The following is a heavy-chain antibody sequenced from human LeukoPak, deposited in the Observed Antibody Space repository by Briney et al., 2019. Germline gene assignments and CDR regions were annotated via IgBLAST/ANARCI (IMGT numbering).Heavy chain of an antibody. CDR2: IYYSGST. V-gene: IGHV4-59*08. J-gene: IGHJ3*02. CDR1: GGSISSYY. D-gene: IGHD3-3*01. Sequence: SETLSLTCTVSGGSISSYYWSWIRQPPGKGLEWIGYIYYSGSTNYNPSLKSRVTISVDTSKNQFSLKLSSVTAADTAVYYCARHRTYYDFWSGYYHPGSSDIWGQGTMVTVSS. CDR3: ARHRTYYDFWSGYYHPGSSDI.